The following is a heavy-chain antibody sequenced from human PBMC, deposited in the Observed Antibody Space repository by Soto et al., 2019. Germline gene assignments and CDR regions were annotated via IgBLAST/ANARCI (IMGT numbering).Heavy chain of an antibody. CDR3: ARDPGYDSSGYFDY. D-gene: IGHD3-22*01. V-gene: IGHV3-9*01. CDR1: GFSIYEYA. CDR2: ISWNSGSI. J-gene: IGHJ4*02. Sequence: PGGSLRLACPASGFSIYEYAMHWVRQAPGKGLEWVSGISWNSGSIGYADSVKGRFTISRDNAKNSLYLQMNSLRAEDTAVYYCARDPGYDSSGYFDYWGQGTLVTVSS.